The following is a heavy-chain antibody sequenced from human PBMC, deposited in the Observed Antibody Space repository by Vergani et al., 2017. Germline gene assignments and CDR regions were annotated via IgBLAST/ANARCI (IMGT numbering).Heavy chain of an antibody. CDR2: IWYDGSNK. D-gene: IGHD3-22*01. CDR3: ASETYYYDSSGESRGDY. CDR1: GFTFSSYG. J-gene: IGHJ4*02. Sequence: QVQLVESGGGVVQPGRSLRLSCAASGFTFSSYGMHWVRQAPGKGLEWVAVIWYDGSNKYYADSVKGRFTISRDNSKNTLYLQMNSLGAEDTAVYYCASETYYYDSSGESRGDYWGQGTLVTVSS. V-gene: IGHV3-33*01.